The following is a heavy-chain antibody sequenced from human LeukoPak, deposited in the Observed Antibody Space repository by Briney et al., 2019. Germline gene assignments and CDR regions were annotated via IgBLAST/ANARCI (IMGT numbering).Heavy chain of an antibody. V-gene: IGHV4-59*01. J-gene: IGHJ4*02. D-gene: IGHD3-3*01. CDR2: IYYSGST. CDR3: ARGSDYDFWSGYLSFDY. Sequence: PSETLSLTCTVSGGSISSYYWSWIRQPPGKGLEWIGCIYYSGSTNYNPSLKSRVTISVDTSKNQFSLKLSSVTAADTAVYYCARGSDYDFWSGYLSFDYWGQGTLVTVSS. CDR1: GGSISSYY.